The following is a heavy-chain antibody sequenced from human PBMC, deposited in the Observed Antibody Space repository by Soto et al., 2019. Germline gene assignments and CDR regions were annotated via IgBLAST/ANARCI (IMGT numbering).Heavy chain of an antibody. D-gene: IGHD6-13*01. Sequence: VASVKVSCKASGGTFSSYAISWVRQAPGQGLEWMGGIIPIFGTANYAQKFQGRVTITADESTSTAYMELSSLRSEDTAVYYCARVRLPIAAAGTWYYGMDVWGQGTTVTVSS. V-gene: IGHV1-69*13. J-gene: IGHJ6*02. CDR1: GGTFSSYA. CDR2: IIPIFGTA. CDR3: ARVRLPIAAAGTWYYGMDV.